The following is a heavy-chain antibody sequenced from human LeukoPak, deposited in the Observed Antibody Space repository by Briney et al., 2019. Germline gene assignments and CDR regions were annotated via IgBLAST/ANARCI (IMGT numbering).Heavy chain of an antibody. CDR2: IIPIFGTA. CDR1: GYTFTSYA. CDR3: ARVYNDAFDI. Sequence: ASVKVSCKASGYTFTSYAISWVRQAPGQGLEWMGGIIPIFGTANYAQRFQGRVTITTDESTSTAYMELSSLRSEDTAVYYWARVYNDAFDIWGQGTMVTVSS. D-gene: IGHD1-1*01. V-gene: IGHV1-69*05. J-gene: IGHJ3*02.